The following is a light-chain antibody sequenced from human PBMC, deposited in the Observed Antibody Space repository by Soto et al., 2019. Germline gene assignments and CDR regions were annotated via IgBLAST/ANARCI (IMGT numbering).Light chain of an antibody. J-gene: IGLJ1*01. CDR3: SSYTNINTRACV. V-gene: IGLV2-14*01. CDR1: SGDIGSYNR. CDR2: AVT. Sequence: QSALTQPASVSGSPGQSITISCTGTSGDIGSYNRVSWYQQHPGKAPKLIMYAVTDRPSGGSNRVSGSKSGNTASLTISGLQAEDEAEYYCSSYTNINTRACVFGTGTKLTVL.